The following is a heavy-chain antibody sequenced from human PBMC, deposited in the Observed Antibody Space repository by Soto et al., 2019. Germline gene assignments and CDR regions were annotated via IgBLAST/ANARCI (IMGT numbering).Heavy chain of an antibody. Sequence: EVQLLESGGGLVQPGGSLRLSCAVSGFSFSTYAMSWVRQAPGKGLEWVSGISAGGGNTYYADSVRGRFTISRDNSKDTLYLQITRLRAEDTAFYYCAKHAEYQMVSWFDPWGQGTLVTVSS. V-gene: IGHV3-23*01. CDR1: GFSFSTYA. D-gene: IGHD2-2*01. CDR2: ISAGGGNT. CDR3: AKHAEYQMVSWFDP. J-gene: IGHJ5*02.